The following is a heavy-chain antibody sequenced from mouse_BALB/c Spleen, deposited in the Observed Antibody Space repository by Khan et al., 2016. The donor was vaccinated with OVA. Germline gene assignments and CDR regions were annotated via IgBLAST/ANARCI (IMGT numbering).Heavy chain of an antibody. V-gene: IGHV1-76*01. Sequence: VELVESGAELVRPGASVKLSCKTSGYIFTSYWIHWVKQWSGQGLEWIARIYPGTDNTYYTEKVKDRATLTADKSSSTAYMQLSSLKSEDSAVYFCAREEALYYFDYWGQGTTLTVSS. D-gene: IGHD3-2*02. CDR1: GYIFTSYW. CDR3: AREEALYYFDY. CDR2: IYPGTDNT. J-gene: IGHJ2*01.